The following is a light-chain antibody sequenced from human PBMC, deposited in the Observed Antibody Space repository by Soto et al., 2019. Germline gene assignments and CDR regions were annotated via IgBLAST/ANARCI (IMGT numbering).Light chain of an antibody. V-gene: IGLV2-14*01. CDR1: SSDVGGYNY. Sequence: QSALTRPASVSGSPGQSITISCTGTSSDVGGYNYVSWYQQQSGKAPKLMIHEVSNRPSGVSNRFSGSKSGNTASLTISGLQAEDEADCYCSSYTSSRAYVFGIGTKVTVL. J-gene: IGLJ1*01. CDR3: SSYTSSRAYV. CDR2: EVS.